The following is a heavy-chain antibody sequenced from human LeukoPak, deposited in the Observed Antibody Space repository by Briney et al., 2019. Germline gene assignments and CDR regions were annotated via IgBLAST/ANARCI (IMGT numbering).Heavy chain of an antibody. CDR1: GFTFSSYA. CDR2: ITGDGKII. D-gene: IGHD5-24*01. CDR3: TKDRQPDGLYNFDY. J-gene: IGHJ4*02. Sequence: GSLRLSCAASGFTFSSYAMSWVRQAPGKGLEWVSVITGDGKIIYYADSVKGRFSISRDNSRNTLYLQMNSLRAEDTATYYCTKDRQPDGLYNFDYWGQGTQVSVSS. V-gene: IGHV3-23*01.